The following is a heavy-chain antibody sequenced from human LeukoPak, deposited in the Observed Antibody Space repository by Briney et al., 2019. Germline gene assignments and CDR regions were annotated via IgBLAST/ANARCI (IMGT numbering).Heavy chain of an antibody. Sequence: GSLRLSCAVSGFTFSDYAMSWIRQPPGKGLEWIGEINHSGSTNYNLSLKSRVTISVDTSKNQFSLKLSSVTAADTAVYYCARGLTHPSSKRGPLRGYAFDIWGQGTMVTVSS. D-gene: IGHD6-13*01. V-gene: IGHV4-34*01. CDR3: ARGLTHPSSKRGPLRGYAFDI. J-gene: IGHJ3*02. CDR1: GFTFSDYA. CDR2: INHSGST.